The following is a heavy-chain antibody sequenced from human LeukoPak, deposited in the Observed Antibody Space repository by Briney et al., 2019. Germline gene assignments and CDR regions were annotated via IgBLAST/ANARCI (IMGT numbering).Heavy chain of an antibody. D-gene: IGHD6-19*01. Sequence: PGRSLRLSCAASGFTFDDYAMPWVRQAPGKGLEWVSGISWNSGSIGYADSVKGRFTISRDNAKNSLYLQMNSLRAEDTALYYCAKEQWLVSGFDYWGQGTLVTVSS. CDR1: GFTFDDYA. CDR2: ISWNSGSI. J-gene: IGHJ4*02. V-gene: IGHV3-9*01. CDR3: AKEQWLVSGFDY.